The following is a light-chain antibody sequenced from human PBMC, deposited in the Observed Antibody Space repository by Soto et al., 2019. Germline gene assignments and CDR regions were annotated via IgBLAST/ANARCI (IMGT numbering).Light chain of an antibody. CDR3: QQYAGSPT. Sequence: EIVLTQAPGALSLSPRERATLSCWASQSVASTYLGWYQQKPGQAPRLLIYGGSSRATGIPDRFSGSGSGTDFTLTISRLEPEDFALYYCQQYAGSPTFGQGTRLEIK. V-gene: IGKV3-20*01. J-gene: IGKJ5*01. CDR1: QSVASTY. CDR2: GGS.